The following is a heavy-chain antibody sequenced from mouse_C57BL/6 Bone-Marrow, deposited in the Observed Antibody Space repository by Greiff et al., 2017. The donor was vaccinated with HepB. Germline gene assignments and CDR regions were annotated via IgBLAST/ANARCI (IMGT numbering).Heavy chain of an antibody. J-gene: IGHJ3*01. D-gene: IGHD2-2*01. V-gene: IGHV14-4*01. CDR2: IDPENGDT. CDR3: TTGLRRRTWFAY. CDR1: GFNIKDDY. Sequence: VQLKQSGAELVRPGASVKLSCTASGFNIKDDYMHWVKQRPEQGLEWIGWIDPENGDTEYASKFQGKATITADTSSNTAYLQLSCLTSEDTAVYYCTTGLRRRTWFAYWGQGTLVTVSA.